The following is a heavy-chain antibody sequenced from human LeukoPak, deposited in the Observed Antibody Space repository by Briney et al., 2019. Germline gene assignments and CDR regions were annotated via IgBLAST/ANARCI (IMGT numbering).Heavy chain of an antibody. CDR1: GFTFSSYG. V-gene: IGHV3-23*01. Sequence: GGSLRLSCAASGFTFSSYGMRWVRQAPGKGLEWVSAISGSGGSTYYADSVKGRFTISRDNAKNSLYLQMNSLRAEDTAVYYCAREQVASYDSTGDYRKGWTNWFDPWGQGTLVTVSS. CDR2: ISGSGGST. D-gene: IGHD3-22*01. J-gene: IGHJ5*02. CDR3: AREQVASYDSTGDYRKGWTNWFDP.